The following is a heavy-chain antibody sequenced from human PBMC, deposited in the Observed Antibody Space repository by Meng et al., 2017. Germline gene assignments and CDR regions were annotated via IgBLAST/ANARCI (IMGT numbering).Heavy chain of an antibody. CDR3: ARGTELGSRKTLGMDV. D-gene: IGHD3-10*01. J-gene: IGHJ6*02. V-gene: IGHV4-4*07. CDR2: IYTSWST. Sequence: SETLSLTCTVSGGSISSYYWSWIRQPAGKGREWIGRIYTSWSTNYNPSLTGRVTMSVDTSKNQFSLKLGSVTAADTAVYYCARGTELGSRKTLGMDVWGQGTTVTVSS. CDR1: GGSISSYY.